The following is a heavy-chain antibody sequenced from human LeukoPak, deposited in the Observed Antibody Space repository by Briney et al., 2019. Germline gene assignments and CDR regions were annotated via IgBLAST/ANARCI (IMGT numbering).Heavy chain of an antibody. V-gene: IGHV4-59*01. CDR2: ISYSGST. CDR3: ARVPNYYDSSGYRRNIYFDY. CDR1: GDSISSYY. Sequence: SETLSLTCTVSGDSISSYYWSWIRQPPGKGLEWIGYISYSGSTNYNPSLKSRVTISVDMPKNQFSLKLSSVTAADTAVYYCARVPNYYDSSGYRRNIYFDYWGQGTLVTVSS. D-gene: IGHD3-22*01. J-gene: IGHJ4*02.